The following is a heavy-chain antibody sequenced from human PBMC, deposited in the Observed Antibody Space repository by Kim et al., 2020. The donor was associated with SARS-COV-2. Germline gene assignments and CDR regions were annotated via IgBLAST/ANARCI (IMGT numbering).Heavy chain of an antibody. Sequence: GESLKISCKGSGYSFTSYWIGWVRQMPGKGLEWMGIIYPGDSDTRYSPSFQGQVTISADKSISTAYLQWSSLKASDTAMYYCARQWYYYDSSGFYYFDYWGQGTLVTVSS. CDR3: ARQWYYYDSSGFYYFDY. CDR1: GYSFTSYW. V-gene: IGHV5-51*01. CDR2: IYPGDSDT. D-gene: IGHD3-22*01. J-gene: IGHJ4*02.